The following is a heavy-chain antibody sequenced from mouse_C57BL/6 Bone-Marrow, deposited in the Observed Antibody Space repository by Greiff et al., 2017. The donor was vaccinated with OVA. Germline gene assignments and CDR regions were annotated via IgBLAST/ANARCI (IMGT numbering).Heavy chain of an antibody. J-gene: IGHJ3*01. V-gene: IGHV1-81*01. CDR1: GYTFTSYG. D-gene: IGHD1-1*01. Sequence: VQLQESGAELARPGASVKLSCKASGYTFTSYGISWVKQRPGQGLEWIGEIFPRSGNTYYNEKFKGKATLTADKSSSTAYMELRSLTSEDSAVYFCARKVITTGVAKRFAYWGQGTLVTVSA. CDR3: ARKVITTGVAKRFAY. CDR2: IFPRSGNT.